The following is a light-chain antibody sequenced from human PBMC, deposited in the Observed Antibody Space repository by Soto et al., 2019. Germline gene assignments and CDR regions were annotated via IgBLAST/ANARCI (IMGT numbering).Light chain of an antibody. CDR3: QQYNTYWT. CDR2: AAS. J-gene: IGKJ1*01. V-gene: IGKV1-5*01. Sequence: DIQMTQSPSTLSGSVGDRVTITCRASQVISTSLAWYQVKPGKAPKLLIYAASTLESGVPSRFSGSGSGTEFTLIISSLQPDDFATYYCQQYNTYWTFGQGTKVDIK. CDR1: QVISTS.